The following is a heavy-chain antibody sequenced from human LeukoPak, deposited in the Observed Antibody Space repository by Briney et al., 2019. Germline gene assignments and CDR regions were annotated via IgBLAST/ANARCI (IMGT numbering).Heavy chain of an antibody. D-gene: IGHD3-16*01. CDR2: IYTSGTT. Sequence: GGSLRLSCAASGFTVSSSYMSWVRQAPGKGLEWVSIIYTSGTTYYADSVQGRFTISRDNSKNTLYVQMNSLRAEDTALYYCARDVPGYGAFDIWGQGTMVTVSS. V-gene: IGHV3-53*01. CDR1: GFTVSSSY. CDR3: ARDVPGYGAFDI. J-gene: IGHJ3*02.